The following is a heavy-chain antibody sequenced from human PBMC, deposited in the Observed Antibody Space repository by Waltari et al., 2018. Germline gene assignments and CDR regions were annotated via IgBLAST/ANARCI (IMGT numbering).Heavy chain of an antibody. CDR1: GGTFSSYA. V-gene: IGHV1-69*10. CDR2: IIPILGIA. D-gene: IGHD3-22*01. J-gene: IGHJ4*02. CDR3: ARDDHYYDSSGYYYEIDY. Sequence: QVQLVQSGAEVKKPGSSVKVSCKASGGTFSSYAISWVRQAPGQGLEWMGGIIPILGIANYAQKFQGRVTITADKSTSTAYMELSSLRSEDTAVYYCARDDHYYDSSGYYYEIDYWGQGTLVTVSS.